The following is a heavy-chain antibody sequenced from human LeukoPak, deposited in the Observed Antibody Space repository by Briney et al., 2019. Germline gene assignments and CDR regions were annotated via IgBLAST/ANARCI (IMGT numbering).Heavy chain of an antibody. V-gene: IGHV3-74*01. J-gene: IGHJ4*02. CDR2: ISDGGSTT. CDR3: SRSAYYDGSGNYYDY. Sequence: PGGSLRLSCAASGLTFSSYWMHWVRQAPGKGLVWVSRISDGGSTTTYADSVKGRFTISRDNAKNTLYQQMNGLRAEDTAVYYCSRSAYYDGSGNYYDYWGLGTLVTVSS. D-gene: IGHD3-22*01. CDR1: GLTFSSYW.